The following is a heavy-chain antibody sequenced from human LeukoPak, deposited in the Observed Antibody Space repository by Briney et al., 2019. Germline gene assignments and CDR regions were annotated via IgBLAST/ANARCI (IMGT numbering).Heavy chain of an antibody. CDR1: GFTFRNYW. Sequence: GGSLRLSCAASGFTFRNYWMHWVRQAPGKGLVWVSCINNDGSSTDYADSVKGRFTISRDNAKNTLYLQMNSLRAEDTAVYYCARPDLMRELRFDPWGQGTLVTVSS. CDR2: INNDGSST. D-gene: IGHD1-7*01. V-gene: IGHV3-74*01. J-gene: IGHJ5*02. CDR3: ARPDLMRELRFDP.